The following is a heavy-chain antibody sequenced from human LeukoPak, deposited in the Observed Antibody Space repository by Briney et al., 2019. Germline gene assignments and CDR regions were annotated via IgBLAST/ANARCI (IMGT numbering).Heavy chain of an antibody. D-gene: IGHD3-10*01. CDR1: GFTFSNYF. Sequence: PGGSLRLSRAVSGFTFSNYFMSWVRQAPGKGLEWISTVIGSSRYIYSAVSVKGRFTISRDNAKNSLYLQMNSLRAEDTAVYYCARGGVAISALLFDYWGQGTLVTVSS. CDR3: ARGGVAISALLFDY. CDR2: VIGSSRYI. J-gene: IGHJ4*02. V-gene: IGHV3-21*04.